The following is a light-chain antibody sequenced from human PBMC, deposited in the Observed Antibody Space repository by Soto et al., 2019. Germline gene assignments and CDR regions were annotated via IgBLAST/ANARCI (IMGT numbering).Light chain of an antibody. J-gene: IGLJ2*01. V-gene: IGLV6-57*04. CDR2: EDN. CDR1: SGSIGSNY. CDR3: QSYHSGNVV. Sequence: LTQPHSVSESPGKTVTISCTRSSGSIGSNYVQWYQQRPGSAPTPVIYEDNERPSGVPDRFSGSIDSSSNSASLTISGLKTDDEADYYCQSYHSGNVVFGGGTKLTVL.